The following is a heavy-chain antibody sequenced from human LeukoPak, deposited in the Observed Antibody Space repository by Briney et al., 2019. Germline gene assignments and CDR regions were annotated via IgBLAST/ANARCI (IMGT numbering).Heavy chain of an antibody. Sequence: GGSLRLSCAAPGFTFSSFAMSGARQAPGKGLEWVSAISGSGGSTYYADSVKGRFTISRDNSKNTLYLQMNSLRAEDTAVYYCAKSSLEWLVAPDFDYWGQGTLVTVSS. D-gene: IGHD6-19*01. CDR3: AKSSLEWLVAPDFDY. V-gene: IGHV3-23*01. J-gene: IGHJ4*02. CDR1: GFTFSSFA. CDR2: ISGSGGST.